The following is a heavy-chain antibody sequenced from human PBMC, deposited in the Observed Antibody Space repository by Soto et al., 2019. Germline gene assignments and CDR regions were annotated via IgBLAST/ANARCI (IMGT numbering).Heavy chain of an antibody. CDR1: GFTFSDYY. CDR2: ISSSGSTI. Sequence: GVLRLSCAASGFTFSDYYMSWIRQAPGKGLEWVSYISSSGSTIYYADSVKGRFTISRDNAKNSLYLQMNSLRAEDTAVYYCARESRDGYNRDYGMDVWGQGTTVTVSS. CDR3: ARESRDGYNRDYGMDV. D-gene: IGHD5-12*01. V-gene: IGHV3-11*01. J-gene: IGHJ6*02.